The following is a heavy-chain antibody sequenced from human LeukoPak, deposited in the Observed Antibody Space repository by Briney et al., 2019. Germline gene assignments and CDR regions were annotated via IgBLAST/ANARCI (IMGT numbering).Heavy chain of an antibody. D-gene: IGHD3-9*01. CDR2: VYRNGSI. CDR1: GFTFSSYA. CDR3: ARVYSDSRLV. J-gene: IGHJ4*02. Sequence: GGSLRLSCAASGFTFSSYAMSWVRQAPGKGLEWVSAVYRNGSIFYADSVKGRFTISRDNSENTLYLQMNSLRAEDTAVYYCARVYSDSRLVWGQGTLLTVSS. V-gene: IGHV3-23*05.